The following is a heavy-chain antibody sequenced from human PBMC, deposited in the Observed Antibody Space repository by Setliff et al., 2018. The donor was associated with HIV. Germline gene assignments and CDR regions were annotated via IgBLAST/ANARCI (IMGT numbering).Heavy chain of an antibody. CDR2: IHNSGST. D-gene: IGHD3-10*01. CDR1: GGSINSYY. V-gene: IGHV4-59*01. CDR3: ARRGPYGSGSYGRYYDYYYMDV. Sequence: SETLSLTFTVSGGSINSYYWSWIRQPPGKRLEWIGYIHNSGSTNYNPSLKSRVTMSVDTSNNQFSLKLTSVTAADTAVYYCARRGPYGSGSYGRYYDYYYMDVWGKGTTVTVSS. J-gene: IGHJ6*03.